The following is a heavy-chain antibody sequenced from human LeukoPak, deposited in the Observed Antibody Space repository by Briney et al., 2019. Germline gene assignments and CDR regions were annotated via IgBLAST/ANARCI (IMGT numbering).Heavy chain of an antibody. Sequence: GGSLRLSCAASGFTFSSYAMNWVRQAPGKGLEWVSAVRGRDAGTSYADSVKGRFTISRDNSKNTLYLQMNSLRAEDTAVFYCAKNRGGSYYSGSDYWGQGTLVTVS. CDR3: AKNRGGSYYSGSDY. D-gene: IGHD1-26*01. CDR1: GFTFSSYA. V-gene: IGHV3-23*01. CDR2: VRGRDAGT. J-gene: IGHJ4*02.